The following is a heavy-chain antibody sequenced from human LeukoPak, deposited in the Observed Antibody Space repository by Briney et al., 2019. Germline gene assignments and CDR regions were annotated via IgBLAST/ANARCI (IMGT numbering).Heavy chain of an antibody. CDR3: AKDPPTVMANAFHI. D-gene: IGHD5-18*01. CDR1: GFTFSSYG. J-gene: IGHJ3*02. V-gene: IGHV3-23*01. Sequence: GESLRLSCAASGFTFSSYGMSWVRQAPGKGLEWVSSISGSGGTTYYADSVKGRFTISRDNPKNTLYLQMNSLRADDTAVYSCAKDPPTVMANAFHIWGQGTMVTVS. CDR2: ISGSGGTT.